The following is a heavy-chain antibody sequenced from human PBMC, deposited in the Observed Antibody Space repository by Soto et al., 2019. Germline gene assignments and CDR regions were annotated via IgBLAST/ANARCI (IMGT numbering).Heavy chain of an antibody. CDR1: GFSFVNYA. CDR3: AKESMPEHYGDTLFDY. J-gene: IGHJ4*02. CDR2: LSAGRRA. Sequence: DVQLLESGGGLVQPGGSLRLSCEASGFSFVNYALSWGRQAPGKGLEWVATLSAGRRAYYADSVKGRLTIAKDFSTNTLDLQARSLRADETAVYYCAKESMPEHYGDTLFDYWGQGTRVTVSS. D-gene: IGHD4-17*01. V-gene: IGHV3-23*01.